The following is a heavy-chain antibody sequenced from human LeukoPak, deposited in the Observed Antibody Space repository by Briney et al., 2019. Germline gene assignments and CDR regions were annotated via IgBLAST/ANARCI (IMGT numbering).Heavy chain of an antibody. CDR2: ISYDGSNK. V-gene: IGHV3-30*18. CDR1: GFTLSSYG. J-gene: IGHJ4*02. D-gene: IGHD1-26*01. Sequence: GGSLRLSCAASGFTLSSYGMHWVCQAPGKGLEWVAVISYDGSNKYYADSVKGRFTISRDNSKNTLYLQMNSLRAEDTAVYYCAKESGSYTSLDYWGQGTLVTVSS. CDR3: AKESGSYTSLDY.